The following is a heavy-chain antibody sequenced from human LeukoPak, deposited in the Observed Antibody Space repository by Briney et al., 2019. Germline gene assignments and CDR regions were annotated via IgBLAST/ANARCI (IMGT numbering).Heavy chain of an antibody. Sequence: PGGSLRLSCAASGFTFDDYAMHWVRQAPGKGLEWVSGISWNSGSIGYADSVKGRFTISRDNAKNSLYLQMNSLRAEDTALYYCAKDSSSWYLGAFDIWGQGTMVTVSS. CDR3: AKDSSSWYLGAFDI. J-gene: IGHJ3*02. CDR1: GFTFDDYA. D-gene: IGHD6-13*01. CDR2: ISWNSGSI. V-gene: IGHV3-9*01.